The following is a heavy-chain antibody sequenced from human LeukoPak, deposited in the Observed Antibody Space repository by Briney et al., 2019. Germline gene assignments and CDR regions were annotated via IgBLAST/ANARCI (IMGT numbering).Heavy chain of an antibody. J-gene: IGHJ4*02. V-gene: IGHV3-21*01. Sequence: GGSLRLSCAASGFTFSSYSMNWVRQAPGKGLEWVSSISSSSSYIYYADSVKGRFTISRDNAKNSLYLQMNSLRAEDTAVYYCARNLGYCSGGSCYRPYFDYWGQGTLVTVSS. CDR2: ISSSSSYI. CDR1: GFTFSSYS. D-gene: IGHD2-15*01. CDR3: ARNLGYCSGGSCYRPYFDY.